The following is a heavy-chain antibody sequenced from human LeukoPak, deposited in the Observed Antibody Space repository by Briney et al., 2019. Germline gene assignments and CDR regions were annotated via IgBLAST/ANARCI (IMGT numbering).Heavy chain of an antibody. CDR1: GGSFSAYY. CDR3: ARESPHDYDFWSGSYYYYMDV. CDR2: INHSGSA. V-gene: IGHV4-34*01. J-gene: IGHJ6*03. D-gene: IGHD3-3*01. Sequence: SETLSLTCAVYGGSFSAYYWSWIRQPPGKGLEWIGEINHSGSANYNPSLKSRVTMSVDTSKNQFSLKLSSVTAADTAVYYCARESPHDYDFWSGSYYYYMDVWGKGTTVTVSS.